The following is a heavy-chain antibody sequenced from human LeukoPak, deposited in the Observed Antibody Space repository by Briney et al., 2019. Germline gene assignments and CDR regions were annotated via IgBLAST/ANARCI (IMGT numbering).Heavy chain of an antibody. CDR3: ANYRKPQGLDY. D-gene: IGHD1-14*01. J-gene: IGHJ4*02. Sequence: GGSLRLSCAVSRFTFSTYAMSWVRQAPGQGLEWVSAISANGADKYYADSVKGRFTISRDNSKNTLFLQMTSLRVEDTAVYYCANYRKPQGLDYWGQGTPVTVSS. V-gene: IGHV3-23*01. CDR1: RFTFSTYA. CDR2: ISANGADK.